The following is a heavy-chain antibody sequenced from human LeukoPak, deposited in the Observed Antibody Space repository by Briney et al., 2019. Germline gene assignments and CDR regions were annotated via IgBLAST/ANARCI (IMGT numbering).Heavy chain of an antibody. J-gene: IGHJ4*02. CDR1: GESFSGYF. V-gene: IGHV4-34*01. CDR3: ARKSGYARDY. CDR2: INHSGSTS. Sequence: SETLSLTCAVYGESFSGYFWNWIRQPPGKGLEWIGEINHSGSTSNHNPSLKSRVTMSVDTTKNQFSLKLSSVTAADTAVYYCARKSGYARDYWGQGNLVTVSS. D-gene: IGHD5-12*01.